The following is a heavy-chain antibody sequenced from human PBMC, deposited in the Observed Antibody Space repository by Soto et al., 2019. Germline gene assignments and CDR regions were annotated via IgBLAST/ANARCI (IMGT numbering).Heavy chain of an antibody. J-gene: IGHJ5*02. Sequence: GESLKISCNGSGYSFSSWWIAWVRQMPGKGLEYMGIIYPSDSQTRYSPSFQGQVTISADKSISTAYLQWSSLKASDTAIYYCARHGFYGDYSSNYFDPWGQGTLVTVSS. CDR3: ARHGFYGDYSSNYFDP. D-gene: IGHD4-17*01. CDR1: GYSFSSWW. CDR2: IYPSDSQT. V-gene: IGHV5-51*01.